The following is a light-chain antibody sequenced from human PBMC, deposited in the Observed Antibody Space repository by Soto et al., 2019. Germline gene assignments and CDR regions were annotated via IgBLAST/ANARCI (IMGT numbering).Light chain of an antibody. CDR2: AAS. Sequence: DIQMTQSPSSLSASVGDRVTITCRASQGIGNGLGWFQQKPGKAPKRLIYAASSLQSGVPSRFSGSRSGTEFTLTISNLQPEDFATYYCLQHTTYPWTFGQGTKVEVK. CDR3: LQHTTYPWT. J-gene: IGKJ1*01. CDR1: QGIGNG. V-gene: IGKV1-17*02.